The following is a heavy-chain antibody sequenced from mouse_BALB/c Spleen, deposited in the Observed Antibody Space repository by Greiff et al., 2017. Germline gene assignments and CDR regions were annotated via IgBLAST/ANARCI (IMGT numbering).Heavy chain of an antibody. CDR3: ARPDGSSSYWYFDV. J-gene: IGHJ1*01. CDR1: GFTFSSYA. V-gene: IGHV5-6-5*01. D-gene: IGHD2-3*01. Sequence: DVKLVESGGGLVKPGGSLKLSCAASGFTFSSYAMSWVRQTPEKRLEWVESISSGGSTYYPDSVKGRFTISSVNARNILYLQMSSLRSEDTAVDYCARPDGSSSYWYFDVWGEGTTVTVSS. CDR2: ISSGGST.